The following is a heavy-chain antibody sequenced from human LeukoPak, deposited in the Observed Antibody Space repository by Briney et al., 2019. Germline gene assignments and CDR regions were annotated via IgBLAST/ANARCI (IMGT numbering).Heavy chain of an antibody. CDR1: GFTFSSYS. D-gene: IGHD2-15*01. CDR2: ISSSSSTI. V-gene: IGHV3-48*04. Sequence: PGGSLRLSCAASGFTFSSYSMNWVRQAPGKGLEWVSYISSSSSTIYYADSVKGRFTISRDNAKNSLYLQMNSLRAEDTAVYYCASGLATRRAFDIWGQGTMVTVSS. CDR3: ASGLATRRAFDI. J-gene: IGHJ3*02.